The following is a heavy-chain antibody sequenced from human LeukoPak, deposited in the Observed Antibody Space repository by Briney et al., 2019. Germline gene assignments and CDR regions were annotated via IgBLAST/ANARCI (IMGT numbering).Heavy chain of an antibody. CDR2: IYYSGST. CDR1: GGSISSVSYY. CDR3: ASLGRGGSYYYYFGMDV. J-gene: IGHJ6*02. Sequence: PSETLSLTCTVSGGSISSVSYYWVWIRQPPGKGLEWIGSIYYSGSTYYNPSLKSRVTVSVDTSKNQFYLRLSSVTAADTAVYYCASLGRGGSYYYYFGMDVWGQGTTVIVSS. D-gene: IGHD1-26*01. V-gene: IGHV4-39*01.